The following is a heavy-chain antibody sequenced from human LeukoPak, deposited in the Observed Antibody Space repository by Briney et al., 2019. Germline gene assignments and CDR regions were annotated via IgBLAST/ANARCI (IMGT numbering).Heavy chain of an antibody. V-gene: IGHV4-39*01. Sequence: SETLSLTGTGSGGSISSSSYYWGWIRQPPGKGRGWIGSIYYSGSTYYNPSRNSRVTISVDTSKNQFSLKLSSVTAAATAVYYCARHPARYGIAAAKRYYYYMDVWRKGTTVTVSS. J-gene: IGHJ6*03. CDR3: ARHPARYGIAAAKRYYYYMDV. D-gene: IGHD6-13*01. CDR1: GGSISSSSYY. CDR2: IYYSGST.